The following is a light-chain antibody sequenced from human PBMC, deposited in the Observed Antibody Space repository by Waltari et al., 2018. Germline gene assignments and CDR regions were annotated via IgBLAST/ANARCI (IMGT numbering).Light chain of an antibody. CDR1: QSISSY. CDR2: SAS. J-gene: IGKJ3*01. V-gene: IGKV1-39*01. CDR3: QQSYSSPFT. Sequence: DIQLTQSQSSLSASVGDRVTITCRAIQSISSYLNWYQQKPGKAPKFLFYSASSLQSVVPSRFSCSRSGTDFTLTISSLQPEDFAIYYCQQSYSSPFTFGPGTKVDIK.